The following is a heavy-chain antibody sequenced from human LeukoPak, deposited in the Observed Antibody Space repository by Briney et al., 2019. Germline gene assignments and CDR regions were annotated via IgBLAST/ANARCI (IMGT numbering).Heavy chain of an antibody. CDR3: ARVVRESCDY. CDR2: ITTYSGHA. D-gene: IGHD6-13*01. CDR1: GYPFTTYG. V-gene: IGHV1-18*01. J-gene: IGHJ4*02. Sequence: AAVKVSCKPSGYPFTTYGITWVRQAPGQGLEWMGWITTYSGHAIYAQKFQGRVTMTTDTSTSTAYMELRSLRSDDTAVYYCARVVRESCDYWGQGTLVTASS.